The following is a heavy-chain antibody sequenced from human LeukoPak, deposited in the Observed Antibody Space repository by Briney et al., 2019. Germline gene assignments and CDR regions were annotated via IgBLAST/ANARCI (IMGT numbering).Heavy chain of an antibody. D-gene: IGHD2-2*02. CDR3: ARTTLVVPAAIPIDY. J-gene: IGHJ4*02. CDR1: GGTFTSYA. V-gene: IGHV7-4-1*02. CDR2: INTNTGNP. Sequence: ASVKVSCKASGGTFTSYAMNWVRQAPGQGLEWMGWINTNTGNPTYAQGFTGRFVFSLDTSVSTAYLQISSLKAEDTAVYYCARTTLVVPAAIPIDYWGQGTLVTVSS.